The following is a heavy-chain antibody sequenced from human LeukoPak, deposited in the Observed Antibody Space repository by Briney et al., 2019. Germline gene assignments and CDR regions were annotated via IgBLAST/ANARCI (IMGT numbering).Heavy chain of an antibody. CDR3: ARGGGSYYYDSRDAFDI. CDR1: GYTFTSYY. Sequence: ASVKVSCKASGYTFTSYYMHWVRQAPGQGLEWMGIINPSGGSTSYAQKFQGRVTMTRDTSTSTVYMELSSLRSEDTAVYYCARGGGSYYYDSRDAFDIWGQGTMVTVSS. J-gene: IGHJ3*02. D-gene: IGHD3-22*01. CDR2: INPSGGST. V-gene: IGHV1-46*01.